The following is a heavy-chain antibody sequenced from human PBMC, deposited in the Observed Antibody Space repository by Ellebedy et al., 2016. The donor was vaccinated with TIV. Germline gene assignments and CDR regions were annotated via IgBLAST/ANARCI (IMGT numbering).Heavy chain of an antibody. D-gene: IGHD5-18*01. CDR3: ASHLDTTMINDF. V-gene: IGHV3-30-3*01. CDR1: AFTFSNAW. Sequence: GESLKISCAASAFTFSNAWMNWVRQAPGKGLEWVALISFDGTNKYYADSVKGRFTIFRDNSKNTMYLQMNSLRAEDTAMYYCASHLDTTMINDFWGQGTLVTVSS. CDR2: ISFDGTNK. J-gene: IGHJ4*02.